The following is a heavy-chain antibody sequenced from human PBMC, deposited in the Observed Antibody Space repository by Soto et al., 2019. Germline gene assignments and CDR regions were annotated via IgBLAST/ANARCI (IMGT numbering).Heavy chain of an antibody. CDR2: INHSGST. D-gene: IGHD3-22*01. CDR3: ARQTPITMIVVVIPNWFAP. CDR1: GGSFSGYY. Sequence: SETLSLTCAVYGGSFSGYYWSWIRQPPGKGLEWIGEINHSGSTNYNPSLKSRVTISVDTSKNQFSLKLSSVTAADTAVYYCARQTPITMIVVVIPNWFAPWGQGTLVTVSS. J-gene: IGHJ5*02. V-gene: IGHV4-34*01.